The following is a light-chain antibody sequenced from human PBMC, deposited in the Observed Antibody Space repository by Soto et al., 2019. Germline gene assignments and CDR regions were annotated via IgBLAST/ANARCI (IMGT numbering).Light chain of an antibody. Sequence: QSALTQPRSVSGSPGQSVTISCTGTSSDVGAYNYVSWYQQHPGKAPELMIYDVSKRPSGVPDRFSGSKSGNTASLTISGRQAEDEADYYCCSYAGTYPYVFGTGTKLTVL. J-gene: IGLJ1*01. CDR1: SSDVGAYNY. V-gene: IGLV2-11*01. CDR2: DVS. CDR3: CSYAGTYPYV.